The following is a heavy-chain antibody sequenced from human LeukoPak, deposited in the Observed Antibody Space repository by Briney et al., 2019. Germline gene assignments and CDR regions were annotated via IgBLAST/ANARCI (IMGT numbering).Heavy chain of an antibody. Sequence: SETLSLTCSVSGGSISSLYWSWIRQPPGKGLEWIGYIYHTGSTNYNPSLKSRVTIFVDMSKNQFSLRLSSVTAADTALYYCARHRAYSSSSPFDYWGQGTLVTVSS. CDR3: ARHRAYSSSSPFDY. V-gene: IGHV4-59*08. D-gene: IGHD6-6*01. CDR1: GGSISSLY. CDR2: IYHTGST. J-gene: IGHJ4*02.